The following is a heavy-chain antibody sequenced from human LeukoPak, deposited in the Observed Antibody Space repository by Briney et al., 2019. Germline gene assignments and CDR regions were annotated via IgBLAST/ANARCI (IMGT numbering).Heavy chain of an antibody. CDR2: ISSSSSYI. CDR3: AREGYYDILTGYYPDDY. Sequence: GGSLRLSCAASGFTFSSYSMNWVRQAPGKGLEWVSSISSSSSYIYYADSVKGRFTISRDNAKNSLYLQMNSLRAEDTAVYYCAREGYYDILTGYYPDDYWGQGTLVTVSS. V-gene: IGHV3-21*01. D-gene: IGHD3-9*01. J-gene: IGHJ4*02. CDR1: GFTFSSYS.